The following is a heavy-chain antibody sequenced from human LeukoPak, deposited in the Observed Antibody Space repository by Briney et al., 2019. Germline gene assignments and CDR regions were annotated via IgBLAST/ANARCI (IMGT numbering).Heavy chain of an antibody. V-gene: IGHV4-59*01. CDR3: ARENPSGYYNRPIDY. CDR2: IYYSGSI. Sequence: ASETLSLTCTVSGASISSYYWSWIRQPPGKGLEWIGDIYYSGSIKYNPSLKSRVTMSVDTSKNQFSLKLSSVTAADTAIYYCARENPSGYYNRPIDYWGQEPWSPSPQ. D-gene: IGHD3-22*01. J-gene: IGHJ4*01. CDR1: GASISSYY.